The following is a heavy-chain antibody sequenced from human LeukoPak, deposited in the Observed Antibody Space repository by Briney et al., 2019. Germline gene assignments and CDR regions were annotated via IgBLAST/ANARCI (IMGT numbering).Heavy chain of an antibody. CDR1: GFRFSSHA. CDR2: LYSDGNT. D-gene: IGHD1-14*01. V-gene: IGHV3-53*01. Sequence: GSLRLSCAASGFRFSSHAMTWVRQAPGKGLEWVSVLYSDGNTKYADSVQGRFTISRDNSKNTLYLEMNSLSPDDTAVYYCARGVEPLAANTLAYWGQGTLVTVSS. J-gene: IGHJ4*02. CDR3: ARGVEPLAANTLAY.